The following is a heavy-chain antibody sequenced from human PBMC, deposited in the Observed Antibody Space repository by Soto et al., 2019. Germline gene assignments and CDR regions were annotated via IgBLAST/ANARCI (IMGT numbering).Heavy chain of an antibody. CDR3: ARHWTVVLGLFDI. J-gene: IGHJ3*02. V-gene: IGHV4-59*08. CDR2: IYYSGST. CDR1: GGSINSFD. D-gene: IGHD3-10*01. Sequence: PSETLSLTCTVSGGSINSFDWSWIRQPPGKGLEWIGYIYYSGSTNYNPSLKSRVTISVDTSKNQFSLKLSSVTAAETAVYYCARHWTVVLGLFDIWGQGTMVTVSS.